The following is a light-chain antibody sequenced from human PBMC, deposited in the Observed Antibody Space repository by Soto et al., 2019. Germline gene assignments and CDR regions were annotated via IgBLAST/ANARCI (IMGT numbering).Light chain of an antibody. Sequence: QSALTQPASVSGSPGQSITISCTGTSSDVGSYNLVSWYQQHPGKAPKLMIYEGSKRPSGVSNRFSGSKSGNTASLTISGLQAEDEADYYCCSYAGSSTHVVFGGATQLTVL. CDR1: SSDVGSYNL. CDR3: CSYAGSSTHVV. CDR2: EGS. J-gene: IGLJ2*01. V-gene: IGLV2-23*01.